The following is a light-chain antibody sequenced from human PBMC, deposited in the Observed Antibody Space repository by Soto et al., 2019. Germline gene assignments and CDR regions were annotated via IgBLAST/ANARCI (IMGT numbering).Light chain of an antibody. J-gene: IGKJ1*01. V-gene: IGKV3-20*01. CDR2: SAS. Sequence: LTQSPGTLSLSPGERTTLSCRAIHSISRYLACYQQKPGQGPRLLIYSASSSATGTPDRFSGSGSGTDFTLTINRLEPEDFALYYCQQYGSSPPTFGQRTKV. CDR1: HSISRY. CDR3: QQYGSSPPT.